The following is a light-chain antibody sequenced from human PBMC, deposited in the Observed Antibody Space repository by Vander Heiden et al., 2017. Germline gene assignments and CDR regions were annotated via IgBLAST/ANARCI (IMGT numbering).Light chain of an antibody. V-gene: IGLV3-21*02. J-gene: IGLJ1*01. CDR3: QVWESGSDHPV. CDR1: NIGSRS. Sequence: SYVLTQPPSVSVAPGQTARVTCGGNNIGSRSVHWYQQKPGQAPVLVVYDDSDRPSGIPERFSGSNSGNTDTLTISRVEVGDEADYYCQVWESGSDHPVFGTGTKVTVL. CDR2: DDS.